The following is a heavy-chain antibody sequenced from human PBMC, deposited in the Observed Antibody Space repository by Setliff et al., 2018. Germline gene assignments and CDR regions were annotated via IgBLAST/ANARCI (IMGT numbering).Heavy chain of an antibody. CDR1: GYTFSNYG. Sequence: ASVKVSCKASGYTFSNYGITWARQAPGQGLEWMGWISAYTSNTKFAQKFQGRVTMTTDTSTSTAYLELRSLTSDDTAVYYCSKLVRYCTTTACQGASGAEFWGQGTLVTVSS. D-gene: IGHD2-8*01. CDR2: ISAYTSNT. V-gene: IGHV1-18*01. J-gene: IGHJ4*02. CDR3: SKLVRYCTTTACQGASGAEF.